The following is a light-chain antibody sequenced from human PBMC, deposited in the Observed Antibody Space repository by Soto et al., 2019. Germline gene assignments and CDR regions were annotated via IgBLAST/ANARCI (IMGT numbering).Light chain of an antibody. V-gene: IGKV1-39*01. CDR3: QQTYTSHPWS. CDR1: QTIGKY. CDR2: TAS. Sequence: DIQMTQSPSSLSASVGDRITITCRASQTIGKYLNWYQQKGGRAPQILINTASTLQVGVPSRFSGSGSGTDFTLIISNLQPEDFATYYCQQTYTSHPWSFGQGTKVEI. J-gene: IGKJ1*01.